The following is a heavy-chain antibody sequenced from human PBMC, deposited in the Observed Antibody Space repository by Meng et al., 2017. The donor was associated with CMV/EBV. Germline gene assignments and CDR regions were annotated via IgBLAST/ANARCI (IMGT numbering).Heavy chain of an antibody. J-gene: IGHJ3*02. CDR1: GFSFSAYS. D-gene: IGHD2-15*01. CDR3: ARDSSGGYHLQYTFDI. CDR2: VSSSSIYI. V-gene: IGHV3-21*01. Sequence: GESLKISCAASGFSFSAYSMNWVRQAPGKGLEWVSAVSSSSIYIYHADSVKGRFTISRDNAKNSLYLQMNSLGAEDTAVYYCARDSSGGYHLQYTFDIWGQGTMVTVSS.